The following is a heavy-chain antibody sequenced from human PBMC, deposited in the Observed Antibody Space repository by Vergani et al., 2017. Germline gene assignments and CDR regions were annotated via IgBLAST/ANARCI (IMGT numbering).Heavy chain of an antibody. D-gene: IGHD3-22*01. CDR1: GGSISSGGYY. CDR2: IYYSGST. Sequence: QVQLQESGPGLVKPSQTLSLTCTVSGGSISSGGYYWSWIRQHPGKGLEWIGYIYYSGSTYYNPSLKSRVTISVDTSKNQFSLKLSSVTAADTAVYYCARGIGGAWRYYDSSGYFDYWGQGTLVTVSS. CDR3: ARGIGGAWRYYDSSGYFDY. V-gene: IGHV4-31*03. J-gene: IGHJ4*02.